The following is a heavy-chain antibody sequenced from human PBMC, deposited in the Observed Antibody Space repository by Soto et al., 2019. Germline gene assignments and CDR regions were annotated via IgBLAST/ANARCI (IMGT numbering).Heavy chain of an antibody. CDR2: ISSNGAST. CDR1: GFIFSIYA. D-gene: IGHD2-21*02. V-gene: IGHV3-64D*06. Sequence: GGSLRLSCSASGFIFSIYAMHWVRQAPGRGLEHVSTISSNGASTSYAASVKGRFTISRDDSKSTLYLQMSSLRPEDTAVYYCVKGTAWMQNWFDPWGQGALVTVSS. J-gene: IGHJ5*02. CDR3: VKGTAWMQNWFDP.